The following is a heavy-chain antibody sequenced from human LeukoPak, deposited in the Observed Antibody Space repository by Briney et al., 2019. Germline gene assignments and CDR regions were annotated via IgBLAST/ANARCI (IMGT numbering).Heavy chain of an antibody. CDR3: ARDPQYYYGSGRNPNAFDI. J-gene: IGHJ3*02. Sequence: GASVKVSCKASGYSFTSYGISWVRQAPGQGLEWMGWISAYNGNTNYAQKLQGGVTMTTDTSTSTAYTELRSLRSDDTAVYYCARDPQYYYGSGRNPNAFDIWGQGAMVTVSS. CDR2: ISAYNGNT. D-gene: IGHD3-10*01. CDR1: GYSFTSYG. V-gene: IGHV1-18*01.